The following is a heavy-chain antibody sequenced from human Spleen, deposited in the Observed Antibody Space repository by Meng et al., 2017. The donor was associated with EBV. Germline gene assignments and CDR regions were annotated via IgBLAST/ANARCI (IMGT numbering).Heavy chain of an antibody. D-gene: IGHD2-2*01. V-gene: IGHV4-4*02. CDR2: IYHSGNT. J-gene: IGHJ4*02. CDR1: GGSISSTNW. Sequence: VQLQESGPGLVKPSGTLSLTCVVSGGSISSTNWWNWVRQPPGKGLEWIGEIYHSGNTNYNPSLKSRVTISLDKSKNQFSLNVSSVTAADTAVYYCTGSFQQNVVVPYWGQGTLVTVSS. CDR3: TGSFQQNVVVPY.